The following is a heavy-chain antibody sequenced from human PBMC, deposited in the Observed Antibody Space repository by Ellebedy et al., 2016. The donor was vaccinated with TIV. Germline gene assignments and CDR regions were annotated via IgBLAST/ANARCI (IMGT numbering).Heavy chain of an antibody. CDR1: GGSMTSYY. V-gene: IGHV4-59*01. CDR2: LYNSGTA. Sequence: MPSETLSLTCTVSGGSMTSYYWSWIRQPPGKGLEWIGYLYNSGTAKYNPSLESRVTISLDMSNKEFSLRLNSVTAADTALYFCARDGVLVGPFAHWGRGTMVTVSS. J-gene: IGHJ4*02. CDR3: ARDGVLVGPFAH. D-gene: IGHD1-26*01.